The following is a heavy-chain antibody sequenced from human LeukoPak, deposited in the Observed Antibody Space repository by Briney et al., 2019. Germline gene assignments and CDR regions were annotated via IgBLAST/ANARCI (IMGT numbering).Heavy chain of an antibody. CDR2: ISYDGSNK. Sequence: GGSLRLSCTASGFSFSTYAMHWVHQAPGKGLEWVAVISYDGSNKYYVDAVKGRFTISRDNSKNTLYLQMNSLRADDTSVYYCAKAGCSSTTCYANSWGQGNLVTVSS. CDR1: GFSFSTYA. D-gene: IGHD2-2*01. J-gene: IGHJ4*02. V-gene: IGHV3-30*18. CDR3: AKAGCSSTTCYANS.